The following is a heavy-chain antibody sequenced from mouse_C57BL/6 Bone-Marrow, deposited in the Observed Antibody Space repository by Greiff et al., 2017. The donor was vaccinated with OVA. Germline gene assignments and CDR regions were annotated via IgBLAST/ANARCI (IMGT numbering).Heavy chain of an antibody. CDR3: ARCPLKYYGSSYSFDY. J-gene: IGHJ2*01. Sequence: QVQLQQPGAELVKPGASVKLSCKASGYTFTSYWMHWVKQRPGRGLEWIGRIDPNSGGTKYNEKFKSKATLTVDKPSSTAYMQLSSLTSEDSAVYECARCPLKYYGSSYSFDYWGQGTTLTVSS. CDR2: IDPNSGGT. V-gene: IGHV1-72*01. CDR1: GYTFTSYW. D-gene: IGHD1-1*01.